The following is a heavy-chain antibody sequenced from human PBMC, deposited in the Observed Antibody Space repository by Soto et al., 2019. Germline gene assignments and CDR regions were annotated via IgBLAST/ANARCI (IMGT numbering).Heavy chain of an antibody. CDR3: AKDRYSSSWYGWFDP. CDR2: ISWNSGSI. V-gene: IGHV3-9*01. D-gene: IGHD6-13*01. CDR1: GFTFDDYA. Sequence: LRLSCAASGFTFDDYAMHWVRQAPGKGLEWVSGISWNSGSIGYADSVKGRFTISRDNAKNSLYLQMNSLRAEDTALYYCAKDRYSSSWYGWFDPWGQGTLVTVSS. J-gene: IGHJ5*02.